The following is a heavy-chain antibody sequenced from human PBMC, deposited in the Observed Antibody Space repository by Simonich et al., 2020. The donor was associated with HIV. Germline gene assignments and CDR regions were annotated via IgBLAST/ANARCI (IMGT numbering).Heavy chain of an antibody. J-gene: IGHJ6*03. D-gene: IGHD5-12*01. CDR3: ATGFFVRDYVDIVATPVGYYYMDV. V-gene: IGHV1-24*01. CDR1: GYTLTELS. Sequence: QVQLVQSGAEVKKPGASVKVSCKVSGYTLTELSMHWVRQAPGKGLEWMGGFGPEEAEKIYEKKFKGKDTMTEDTSTNTAYMGLSSLRSEDTAVYYWATGFFVRDYVDIVATPVGYYYMDVWGKGTTVTVSS. CDR2: FGPEEAEK.